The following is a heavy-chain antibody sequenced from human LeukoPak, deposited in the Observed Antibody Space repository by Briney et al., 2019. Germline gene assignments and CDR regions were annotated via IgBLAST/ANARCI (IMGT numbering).Heavy chain of an antibody. V-gene: IGHV2-5*02. J-gene: IGHJ4*02. CDR2: IYWDDVK. CDR3: ARRDLGYCSSTSCYDFDY. CDR1: GFSLSTSGVG. Sequence: SGPTLVNPTQTLTLTCTFSGFSLSTSGVGVGWIRQPPGKALEWLALIYWDDVKRYSPSLKSRLTITKDTSKNQVVLTMTNMDPVDTATYYCARRDLGYCSSTSCYDFDYWGQGTLVTVSS. D-gene: IGHD2-2*01.